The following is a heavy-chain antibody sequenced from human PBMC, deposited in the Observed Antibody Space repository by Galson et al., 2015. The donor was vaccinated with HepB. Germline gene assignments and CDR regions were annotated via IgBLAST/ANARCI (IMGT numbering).Heavy chain of an antibody. CDR1: GYSISSSNW. V-gene: IGHV4-28*01. D-gene: IGHD2-21*02. CDR3: ARIFMVTAPLIID. J-gene: IGHJ4*02. CDR2: IYYSGST. Sequence: ETLSLTCAVSGYSISSSNWWGWIRQPPGKGLEWIGYIYYSGSTYYNPSLKSRVTMSVDTSKNQFSLKLSSVTAVDTAVYYCARIFMVTAPLIIDWGQGTLVTVSS.